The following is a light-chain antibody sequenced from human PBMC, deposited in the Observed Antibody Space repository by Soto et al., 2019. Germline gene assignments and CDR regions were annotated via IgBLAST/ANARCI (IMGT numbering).Light chain of an antibody. Sequence: SVLTQPPSASGTPGHRVTISCSGSSFNIGSNTVNWYQQLPGTAPKLLIHSNNQRPSGVPDRFSGSKSGTSASLAISGLQSEDEADYYCAAWDDSLNGLYVFGTGTKVTVL. CDR1: SFNIGSNT. V-gene: IGLV1-44*01. CDR2: SNN. CDR3: AAWDDSLNGLYV. J-gene: IGLJ1*01.